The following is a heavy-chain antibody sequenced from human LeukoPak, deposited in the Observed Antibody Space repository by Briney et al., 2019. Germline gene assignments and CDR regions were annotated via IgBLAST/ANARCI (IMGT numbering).Heavy chain of an antibody. D-gene: IGHD2-15*01. CDR1: GFTFKLYW. V-gene: IGHV3-74*01. CDR3: VRGGPSTWS. CDR2: INDDGSDT. Sequence: GGSLRLSCAVSGFTFKLYWMHWVRQAPGKGPVWVSRINDDGSDTTYADSVKGRFTISRDDAKNMLFLQMYSLRAEDTAVYYCVRGGPSTWSWGQGTLVTVSS. J-gene: IGHJ5*02.